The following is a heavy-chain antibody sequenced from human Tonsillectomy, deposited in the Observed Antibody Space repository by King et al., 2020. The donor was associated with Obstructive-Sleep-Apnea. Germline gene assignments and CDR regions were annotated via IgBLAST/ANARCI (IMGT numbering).Heavy chain of an antibody. V-gene: IGHV2-26*01. Sequence: VTLKESGPVLVKPTETLTLTCTVSGFSLSNARMGVSWIRQPPGKALEWLAHIFSNDGKFYSTTLKSRLTMSKDTSKSQVVLTITNMDTVDTATYYCARTILWFGELVPWYFDLWGRGTLVTVSS. CDR3: ARTILWFGELVPWYFDL. J-gene: IGHJ2*01. D-gene: IGHD3-10*01. CDR1: GFSLSNARMG. CDR2: IFSNDGK.